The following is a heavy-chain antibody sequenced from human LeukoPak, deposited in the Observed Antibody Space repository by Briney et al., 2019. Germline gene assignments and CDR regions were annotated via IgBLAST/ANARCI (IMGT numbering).Heavy chain of an antibody. Sequence: GGSLRLSCAVSGLTFSDYRMIWVRQAPEKRLEWVAFTAGDDDVIQYADSVKHRYTISTDNSKNTVYLQMNSLRAEDTALYFCATYIQRPPGMDVWGQGTTVTVSS. CDR1: GLTFSDYR. CDR2: TAGDDDVI. D-gene: IGHD2-15*01. J-gene: IGHJ6*02. V-gene: IGHV3-23*01. CDR3: ATYIQRPPGMDV.